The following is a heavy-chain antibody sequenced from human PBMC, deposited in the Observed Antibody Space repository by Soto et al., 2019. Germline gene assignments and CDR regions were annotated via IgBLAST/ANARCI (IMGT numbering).Heavy chain of an antibody. J-gene: IGHJ6*04. CDR1: GFTVSSKY. CDR3: AGDDVLCDGGRCYGIPLDV. D-gene: IGHD2-15*01. V-gene: IGHV3-66*01. Sequence: EVQLVESGGGLVQPGGSLRLSCAASGFTVSSKYMTWVRQAPGKGLEWVSLIQSGGTTYYADSVKGRFTISRDTSENTLHLQMDSLRVEDTAVYYCAGDDVLCDGGRCYGIPLDVWAKGPRSPSPQ. CDR2: IQSGGTT.